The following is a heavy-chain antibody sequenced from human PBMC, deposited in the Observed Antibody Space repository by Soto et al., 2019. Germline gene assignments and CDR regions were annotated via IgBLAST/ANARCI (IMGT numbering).Heavy chain of an antibody. V-gene: IGHV4-39*01. CDR3: VSQRTSVLTQAYFDY. CDR1: GDSIRGYHYY. J-gene: IGHJ4*02. CDR2: VYYRGRS. Sequence: SETLSLTCSVSGDSIRGYHYYWGWIRQSPGKGLEWIGSVYYRGRSYSKSSVKSRVTISVDTSKNQFSLNLNSVTASDTAVYYCVSQRTSVLTQAYFDYWGPGALVTVSS. D-gene: IGHD2-8*01.